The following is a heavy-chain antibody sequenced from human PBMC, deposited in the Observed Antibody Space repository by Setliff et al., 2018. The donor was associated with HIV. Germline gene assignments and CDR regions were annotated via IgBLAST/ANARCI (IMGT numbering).Heavy chain of an antibody. CDR1: GGSISSSNW. CDR2: IYYTGNT. J-gene: IGHJ3*01. Sequence: SETLSLTCAVSGGSISSSNWWSWVRQPPGKGLEWIGEIYYTGNTNYNPSLKSRVSISVDKSKNQFSLKLNSVTAADTAMYYCARRGDSRGYYDAFDVWGQGTKVTVSS. D-gene: IGHD3-22*01. CDR3: ARRGDSRGYYDAFDV. V-gene: IGHV4-4*02.